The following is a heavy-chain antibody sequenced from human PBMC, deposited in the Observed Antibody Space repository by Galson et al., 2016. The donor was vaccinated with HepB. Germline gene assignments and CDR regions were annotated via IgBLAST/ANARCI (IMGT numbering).Heavy chain of an antibody. V-gene: IGHV1-2*02. CDR2: INPKSGGT. Sequence: SVKVSCKASQYSFTDYYIHWVRQAPGQGPEWMGWINPKSGGTKYAQRFQGRVTMTRDTSITTAYMELSRLRSDDTAVYYCSRGLINGYGFDYWGQGTLVTVSS. CDR3: SRGLINGYGFDY. CDR1: QYSFTDYY. D-gene: IGHD5-12*01. J-gene: IGHJ4*02.